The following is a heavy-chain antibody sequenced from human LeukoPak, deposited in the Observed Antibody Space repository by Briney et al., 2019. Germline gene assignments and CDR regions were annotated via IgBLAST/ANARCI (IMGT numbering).Heavy chain of an antibody. V-gene: IGHV3-30-3*01. CDR2: ISYDGSNK. D-gene: IGHD1-7*01. J-gene: IGHJ4*02. Sequence: GGSLRLSCAASGFTFSSYAMHWVRQAPGKGLEWVAVISYDGSNKYYADSVKGRFTISRDNSKNTLYLQMNSLRAEDTAVYYCARDRTGTTDYWGQGTLVTVSS. CDR1: GFTFSSYA. CDR3: ARDRTGTTDY.